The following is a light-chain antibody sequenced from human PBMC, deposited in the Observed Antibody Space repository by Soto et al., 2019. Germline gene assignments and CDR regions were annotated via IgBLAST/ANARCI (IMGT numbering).Light chain of an antibody. J-gene: IGKJ2*01. CDR3: QQYGSSTPYT. CDR2: GSS. Sequence: EVVLTQSPGTLSLSPGERATLFCRASQSVSNNYLAWYQQKPGQSPKLLIFGSSDRATGIPDRFSGSGSGTDFTLTISSLEPEDFAVYYCQQYGSSTPYTFGQGTKLEIK. CDR1: QSVSNNY. V-gene: IGKV3-20*01.